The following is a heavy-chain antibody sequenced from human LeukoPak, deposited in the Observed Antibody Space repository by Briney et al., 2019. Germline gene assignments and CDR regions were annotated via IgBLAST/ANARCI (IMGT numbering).Heavy chain of an antibody. CDR2: VKSKTDGGTT. V-gene: IGHV3-15*01. CDR3: TTEYNWNYVH. D-gene: IGHD1-7*01. J-gene: IGHJ4*01. Sequence: PGGSLRLSCVASGLTFSDAWMSWVRQAPGKGLEWVGRVKSKTDGGTTDYPAPIKDRFTVSRDDSKNTLYLQMNSLKTEDTAVYYCTTEYNWNYVHWGQGTLVTVSS. CDR1: GLTFSDAW.